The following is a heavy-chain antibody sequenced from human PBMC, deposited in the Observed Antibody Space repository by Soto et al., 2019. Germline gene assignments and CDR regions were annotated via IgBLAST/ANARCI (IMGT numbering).Heavy chain of an antibody. D-gene: IGHD2-15*01. Sequence: ASVKVSCKASGYTFTSYGISWVRQAPGQRLEWMGWISAYNGNTNYAQKLQGRVTMTTDTSTSTAYMELRSLRSDDTAVYYCARDFTDIVVVVAENWFDPWGQGALVTVSS. J-gene: IGHJ5*02. CDR2: ISAYNGNT. CDR3: ARDFTDIVVVVAENWFDP. CDR1: GYTFTSYG. V-gene: IGHV1-18*01.